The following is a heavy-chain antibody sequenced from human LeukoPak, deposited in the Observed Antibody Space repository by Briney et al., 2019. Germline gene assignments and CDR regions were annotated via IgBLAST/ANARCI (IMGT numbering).Heavy chain of an antibody. CDR2: INWNGGST. CDR1: GFTFDDYG. Sequence: GGSLRLSCAASGFTFDDYGMSWVRQAPGKGLEWVSGINWNGGSTGYADSVKGRFTISRDNAKNSLYLQMNSLRAEDTALYYCARGVASSSGNYYFDYWGQGTLVTVSS. J-gene: IGHJ4*02. CDR3: ARGVASSSGNYYFDY. D-gene: IGHD6-13*01. V-gene: IGHV3-20*04.